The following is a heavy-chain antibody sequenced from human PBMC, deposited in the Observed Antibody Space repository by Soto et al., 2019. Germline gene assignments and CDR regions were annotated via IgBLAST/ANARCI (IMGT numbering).Heavy chain of an antibody. CDR1: WGTFRGYA. D-gene: IGHD6-19*01. J-gene: IGHJ5*02. V-gene: IGHV1-69*06. CDR2: IIPIFGTA. CDR3: AYSSGYP. Sequence: SVEVSFKGSWGTFRGYAVSWVRQAPGQGLEWMGGIIPIFGTANYAQNFQGRVTITADKSTSTAYMELSSLRSEDMAVYYCAYSSGYPWGQGTLVTVPS.